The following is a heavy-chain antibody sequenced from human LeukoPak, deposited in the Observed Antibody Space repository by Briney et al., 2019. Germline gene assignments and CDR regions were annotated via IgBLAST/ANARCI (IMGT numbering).Heavy chain of an antibody. V-gene: IGHV3-30*07. CDR3: ARGTSWSSGYYYDY. J-gene: IGHJ4*02. CDR1: GFTFSIYD. D-gene: IGHD3-22*01. CDR2: ISLGGDIK. Sequence: PGGSLRLSCAASGFTFSIYDTPWVRQAPGKGLEWVAAISLGGDIKVYADSVKGRFTISRDNSKNTLYLQMNSLRAEDTAVYYCARGTSWSSGYYYDYWGQGTLVTVSS.